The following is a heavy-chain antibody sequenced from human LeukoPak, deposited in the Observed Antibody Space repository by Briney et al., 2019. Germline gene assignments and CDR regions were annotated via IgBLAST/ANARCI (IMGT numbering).Heavy chain of an antibody. V-gene: IGHV3-30*04. CDR3: ARANSLGY. D-gene: IGHD2/OR15-2a*01. CDR1: GFTFSSFA. Sequence: GGSLRLSCAASGFTFSSFAMHWVRQAPGKGLEWVALISYDGTIKHYADSVKGRFTISRDNAKDSLYLQMNSLRAQDTAVYYCARANSLGYWGQGTLVTVSS. CDR2: ISYDGTIK. J-gene: IGHJ4*02.